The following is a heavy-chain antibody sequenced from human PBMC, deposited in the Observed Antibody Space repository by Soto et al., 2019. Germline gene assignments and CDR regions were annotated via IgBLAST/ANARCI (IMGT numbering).Heavy chain of an antibody. Sequence: QVQLVQSGAEVKKPGSSVKVSCKASGGTFSSYAISWVRQAPGQGLEWMGGIIPIFGTANYAQKFQGRVTITTDESTSTAHMELSSLISEDTAVYYCALDRDIVVVPAALGWWFDPWGQGTLVTVSA. J-gene: IGHJ5*02. CDR2: IIPIFGTA. D-gene: IGHD2-2*01. CDR1: GGTFSSYA. V-gene: IGHV1-69*01. CDR3: ALDRDIVVVPAALGWWFDP.